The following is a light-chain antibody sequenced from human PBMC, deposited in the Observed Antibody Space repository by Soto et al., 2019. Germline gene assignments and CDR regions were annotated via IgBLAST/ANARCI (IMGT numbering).Light chain of an antibody. J-gene: IGKJ1*01. V-gene: IGKV1-5*01. CDR3: QQYRSYSGWT. CDR1: QSIRRW. Sequence: DIQMTQSPSALSAFVGDTVTVTCRASQSIRRWLAWYQQKPGTAPHLLIYDASGLERGVPSRFSGSGSGTEFTLTISSLQPDDFATYYCQQYRSYSGWTFGQGTKVDIK. CDR2: DAS.